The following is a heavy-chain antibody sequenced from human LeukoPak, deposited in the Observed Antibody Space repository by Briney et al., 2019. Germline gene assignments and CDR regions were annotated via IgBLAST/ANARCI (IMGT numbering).Heavy chain of an antibody. CDR1: GFTFSDYY. J-gene: IGHJ4*02. D-gene: IGHD3-10*01. CDR2: ISSSSSYT. CDR3: ARGSRVWFGELLFEY. V-gene: IGHV3-11*06. Sequence: GGSLRLSCAASGFTFSDYYMSWMRQAPGKGLEWVSYISSSSSYTNYADPVKGRFTISRDNAKNSLYLQMNSLRAEDTAVYYCARGSRVWFGELLFEYWGQGPLVTVSS.